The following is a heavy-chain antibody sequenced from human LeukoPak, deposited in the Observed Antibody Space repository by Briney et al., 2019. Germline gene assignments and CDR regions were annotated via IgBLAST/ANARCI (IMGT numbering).Heavy chain of an antibody. J-gene: IGHJ4*02. D-gene: IGHD3-10*01. CDR1: GGTFSSYA. CDR3: ARAGEGGEGFDY. CDR2: IIPIFGTA. Sequence: SVKVSCKASGGTFSSYAISWVRQAPGQGLEWMGGIIPIFGTANYAQKFQGRVTITADESTSTAYMELSSLRSEDTAAYYCARAGEGGEGFDYWGQGTLVTVSS. V-gene: IGHV1-69*13.